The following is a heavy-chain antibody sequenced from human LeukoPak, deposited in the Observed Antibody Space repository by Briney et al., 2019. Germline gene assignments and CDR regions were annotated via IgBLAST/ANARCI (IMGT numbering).Heavy chain of an antibody. D-gene: IGHD2-15*01. CDR2: IYSGGTT. J-gene: IGHJ4*02. CDR1: GFTVSGNY. Sequence: GGSLRLSCAVSGFTVSGNYMSWVRQAPGKGLEWVSIIYSGGTTYYADSVKGRFTISRDNSKNILYLQMNSLRAEDTALYYCARVGYTDTWYSSPPFDYWGQGTLVTVSS. V-gene: IGHV3-66*01. CDR3: ARVGYTDTWYSSPPFDY.